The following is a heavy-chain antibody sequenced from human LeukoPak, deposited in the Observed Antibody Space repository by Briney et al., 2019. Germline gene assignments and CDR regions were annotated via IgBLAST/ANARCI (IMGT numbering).Heavy chain of an antibody. J-gene: IGHJ2*01. Sequence: GGSLRLSCAASGFTLSNYWMHWVRQAPGTGVVWVSRMNSDGSSTTYADSVKGRFTISRDNAKNTLYLQMNSLRAEDTAVYFCAREAAATGAWYFDFWGRDTLVSVSS. CDR1: GFTLSNYW. CDR3: AREAAATGAWYFDF. V-gene: IGHV3-74*01. CDR2: MNSDGSST. D-gene: IGHD6-13*01.